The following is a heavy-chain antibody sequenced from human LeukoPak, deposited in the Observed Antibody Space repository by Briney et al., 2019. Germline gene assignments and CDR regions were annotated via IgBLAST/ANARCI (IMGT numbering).Heavy chain of an antibody. J-gene: IGHJ4*02. V-gene: IGHV7-4-1*02. CDR3: ASSRYYYDSSGHLY. CDR2: INTNTGNP. Sequence: ASVKVSCKASGYTFTSYAMNWVRQAPGQGLEWMGWINTNTGNPTYAQGFTGRFVFSLDTSVSTAYLQISRLKAEDTAVYYCASSRYYYDSSGHLYWGQGTLVTVSS. CDR1: GYTFTSYA. D-gene: IGHD3-22*01.